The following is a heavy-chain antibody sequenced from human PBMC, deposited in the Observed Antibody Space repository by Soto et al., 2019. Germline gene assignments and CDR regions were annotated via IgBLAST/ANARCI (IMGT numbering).Heavy chain of an antibody. D-gene: IGHD5-18*01. CDR1: GFPFSIYA. V-gene: IGHV3-30-3*01. CDR2: ISYDGSNK. J-gene: IGHJ6*02. CDR3: AGSLWIQGNYHYGMDV. Sequence: PGGSLRLSCAASGFPFSIYAMHLVRQSPGKGLEWVAVISYDGSNKYYADSVKGRFTISRDNSKNTLYLQMNSLRAEDTAVYYCAGSLWIQGNYHYGMDVWRQGTTITVSS.